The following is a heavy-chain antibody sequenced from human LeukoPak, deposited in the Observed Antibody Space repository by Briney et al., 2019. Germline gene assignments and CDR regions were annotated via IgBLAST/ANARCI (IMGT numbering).Heavy chain of an antibody. CDR2: INPSGGST. Sequence: ASVTVSFKASGYTFTSYYMHWVRQAPGQGLEWMGIINPSGGSTSYAQKFQGRVTITRDTSTSTVYMELSSLRSEDTAVYYCASIGYSYGSYFDYWGQGTLVTVSS. V-gene: IGHV1-46*01. CDR3: ASIGYSYGSYFDY. J-gene: IGHJ4*02. CDR1: GYTFTSYY. D-gene: IGHD5-18*01.